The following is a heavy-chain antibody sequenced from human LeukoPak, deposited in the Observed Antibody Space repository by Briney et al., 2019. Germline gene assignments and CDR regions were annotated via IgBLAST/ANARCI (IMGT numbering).Heavy chain of an antibody. D-gene: IGHD3-9*01. CDR3: ARLRKGRYFDYIFDY. CDR2: GYYTGTN. J-gene: IGHJ4*02. CDR1: GGSVSSTTYS. Sequence: SETPSLTCTVSGGSVSSTTYSWGWIRPPPGGGLEWITNGYYTGTNSANPSLKSWITMSVDTDKNRFSLTMTSVTAADTAVYYCARLRKGRYFDYIFDYWGQGTLATVSS. V-gene: IGHV4-39*01.